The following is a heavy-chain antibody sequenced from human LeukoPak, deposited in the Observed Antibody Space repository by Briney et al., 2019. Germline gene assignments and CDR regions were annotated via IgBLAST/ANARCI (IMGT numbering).Heavy chain of an antibody. CDR2: MNPNSGNT. CDR1: GYTFTSYD. D-gene: IGHD6-13*01. Sequence: ASVKVSCKASGYTFTSYDINWVRQATGQGLEWMGWMNPNSGNTGYAQKFQGRVTITRDMSTSTDYMELSRLRSDDTAVYYCARAPGIAAAGIPHWGQGTLVTVSS. J-gene: IGHJ4*02. V-gene: IGHV1-8*01. CDR3: ARAPGIAAAGIPH.